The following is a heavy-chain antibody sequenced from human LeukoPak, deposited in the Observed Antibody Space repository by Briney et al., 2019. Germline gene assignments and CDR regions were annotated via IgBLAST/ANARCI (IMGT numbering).Heavy chain of an antibody. CDR2: ISAYNGNT. CDR3: AGGYCSSTSCSEDWCDP. D-gene: IGHD2-2*01. Sequence: GASVSLSRKASGYTFTSYGISWVRQAPGQGLEWMGWISAYNGNTNYAQKLQGRVTMTTDTSTSTAYMELRSLRSDDTAVYYCAGGYCSSTSCSEDWCDPWGQGTLVTVSS. V-gene: IGHV1-18*01. CDR1: GYTFTSYG. J-gene: IGHJ5*02.